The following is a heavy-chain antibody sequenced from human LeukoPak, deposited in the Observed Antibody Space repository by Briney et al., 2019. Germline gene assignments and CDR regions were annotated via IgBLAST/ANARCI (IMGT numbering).Heavy chain of an antibody. CDR1: GYTLTELS. J-gene: IGHJ4*02. Sequence: ASVKVSCKVSGYTLTELSMRWVRQAPGKGLEWMGGFDPEDGETIYAQKFQGRVTMTEDTSTDTAYMELSSLRSEDTAVYYCATLHITQNKYYFDYWGQGTLVTVSS. CDR2: FDPEDGET. D-gene: IGHD2-21*01. V-gene: IGHV1-24*01. CDR3: ATLHITQNKYYFDY.